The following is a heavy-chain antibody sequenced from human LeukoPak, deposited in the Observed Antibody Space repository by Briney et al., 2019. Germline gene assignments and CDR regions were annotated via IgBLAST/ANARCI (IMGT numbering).Heavy chain of an antibody. Sequence: SGTLSLTCAVSGGSISSSAWWSWVRQPPGKGLEWIGEVYPSGSTNYNSFLKSRVTISVDKSKNQFSLKLTSATAADTAVYYCARDLGSSWFEPLDYWGQGILVIVSS. CDR2: VYPSGST. J-gene: IGHJ4*02. D-gene: IGHD6-13*01. CDR1: GGSISSSAW. CDR3: ARDLGSSWFEPLDY. V-gene: IGHV4-4*02.